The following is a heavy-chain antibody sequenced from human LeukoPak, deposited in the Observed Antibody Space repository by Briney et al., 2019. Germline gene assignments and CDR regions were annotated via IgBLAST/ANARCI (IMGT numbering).Heavy chain of an antibody. Sequence: ASVEVSCKASGYTFTSYYMHWVRQAPGQGLEWMGIINPSGGSTSYAQKFQGRVTMTRDTSTSTVYMELSSLRSEDTAVYYCVITMIVVAGSDYWGQGTLVTVSS. CDR3: VITMIVVAGSDY. J-gene: IGHJ4*02. V-gene: IGHV1-46*03. CDR2: INPSGGST. CDR1: GYTFTSYY. D-gene: IGHD3-22*01.